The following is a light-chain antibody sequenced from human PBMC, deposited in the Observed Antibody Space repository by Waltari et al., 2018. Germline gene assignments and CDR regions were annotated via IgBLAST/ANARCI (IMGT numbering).Light chain of an antibody. CDR3: CSYAGSDTWV. CDR1: SGDVGGYNR. CDR2: EVN. V-gene: IGLV2-23*02. Sequence: QSVLTQPASVSGSPGQSITISCTGTSGDVGGYNRRSWYQQHPGKAPKLMIFEVNKWPSGVSNRFSGSKSGNTASLTISGLQAEDEADYHCCSYAGSDTWVFGGGTKLTVL. J-gene: IGLJ3*02.